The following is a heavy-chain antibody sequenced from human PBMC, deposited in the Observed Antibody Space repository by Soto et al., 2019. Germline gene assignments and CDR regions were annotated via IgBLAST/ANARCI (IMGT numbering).Heavy chain of an antibody. CDR3: ARGVGLLWFGELVTGDYNWFDP. CDR2: IYYSGST. J-gene: IGHJ5*02. D-gene: IGHD3-10*01. V-gene: IGHV4-59*01. CDR1: GGSISSYY. Sequence: SETLSLTCTVSGGSISSYYWSWIRQPPGKGLEWIGYIYYSGSTNYNPSLKSRVTISVDTSKNQFSLKLSSVTAADTAVYYCARGVGLLWFGELVTGDYNWFDPWGQGTLVTVSS.